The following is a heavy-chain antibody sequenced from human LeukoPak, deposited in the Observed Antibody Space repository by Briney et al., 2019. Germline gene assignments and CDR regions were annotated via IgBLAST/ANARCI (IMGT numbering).Heavy chain of an antibody. V-gene: IGHV4-34*01. CDR1: GGSMSTYY. CDR3: ARGRGARSSRWYNWFDP. Sequence: SETLSLTCTVSGGSMSTYYWSWIRQPPGKGLEWIGEINHSGSTNYNPSLKSRVTISIDTSKNQFSLEMASVTAADTAVYYCARGRGARSSRWYNWFDPWGQGTLVTVSS. J-gene: IGHJ5*02. CDR2: INHSGST. D-gene: IGHD6-13*01.